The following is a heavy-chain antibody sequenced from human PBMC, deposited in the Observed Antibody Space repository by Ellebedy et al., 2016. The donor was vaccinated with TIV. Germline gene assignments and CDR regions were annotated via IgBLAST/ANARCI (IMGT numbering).Heavy chain of an antibody. CDR3: ARGSGWYPFDY. CDR2: INHSGSS. V-gene: IGHV4-34*01. CDR1: GGSFSDYY. J-gene: IGHJ4*02. Sequence: SETLSLTXAVYGGSFSDYYWSWIRQPPGKGLEWIGEINHSGSSNYNSSLKSRVIISVDTSKSQFSLKLSSVTAADTAVYYCARGSGWYPFDYWGQGTLVTVSS. D-gene: IGHD6-19*01.